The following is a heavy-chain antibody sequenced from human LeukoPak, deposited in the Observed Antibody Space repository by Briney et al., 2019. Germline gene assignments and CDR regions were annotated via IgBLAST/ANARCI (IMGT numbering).Heavy chain of an antibody. D-gene: IGHD2-15*01. Sequence: SGPALVKPTQTLALTCTFSGFPLSTSGMCVSWIRQPPGKALEWLARIDWDDDKYYSTSLKTRLTISKDTSKNQVVLTMTNMDPVDTATYYCARNPAVSGQSYFDYWGQGTLVTVSS. V-gene: IGHV2-70*11. J-gene: IGHJ4*02. CDR2: IDWDDDK. CDR3: ARNPAVSGQSYFDY. CDR1: GFPLSTSGMC.